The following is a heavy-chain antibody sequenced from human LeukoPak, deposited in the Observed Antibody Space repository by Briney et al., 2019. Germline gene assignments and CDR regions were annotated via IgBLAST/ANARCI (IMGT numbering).Heavy chain of an antibody. J-gene: IGHJ3*02. Sequence: GGSLRLSCAASGFTFSSYAMSWVRQAPGKGLEWVSAISGSGGSTYYADSVKGRFTISRDNSKNTLYLQMNSLRAEDTAVYYCAKVGGDIVVVPAASAAFDIWGQGTMVTVSS. D-gene: IGHD2-2*01. V-gene: IGHV3-23*01. CDR1: GFTFSSYA. CDR2: ISGSGGST. CDR3: AKVGGDIVVVPAASAAFDI.